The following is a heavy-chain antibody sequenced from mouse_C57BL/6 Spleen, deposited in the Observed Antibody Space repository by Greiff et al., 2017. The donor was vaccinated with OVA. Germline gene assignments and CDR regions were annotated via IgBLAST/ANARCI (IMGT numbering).Heavy chain of an antibody. CDR3: AREGLRPYFDY. Sequence: EVQVVESGPVLVKPGASVKMSCKASGYTFTDYYMNWVKQSHGKSLEWIGVINPYNGGTSYNQKFKGKATLTVDKSSSTAYMELNSLTSEDSAVYYCAREGLRPYFDYWGQGTTLTVSS. CDR1: GYTFTDYY. J-gene: IGHJ2*01. D-gene: IGHD2-4*01. CDR2: INPYNGGT. V-gene: IGHV1-19*01.